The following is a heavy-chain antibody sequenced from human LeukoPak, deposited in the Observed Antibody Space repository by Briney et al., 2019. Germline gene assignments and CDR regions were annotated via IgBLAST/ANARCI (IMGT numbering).Heavy chain of an antibody. J-gene: IGHJ4*02. V-gene: IGHV1-2*02. CDR2: INPNSGGT. Sequence: GASAKVSCKASGYTLTGYYMHWVRQAPGQGLEWMGWINPNSGGTNYAQKFQGRVTMTRDTSISTAYMELSRLRSDDTAVYYCARTPRAGLGNFDYWGQGTLVTVSS. D-gene: IGHD2-15*01. CDR1: GYTLTGYY. CDR3: ARTPRAGLGNFDY.